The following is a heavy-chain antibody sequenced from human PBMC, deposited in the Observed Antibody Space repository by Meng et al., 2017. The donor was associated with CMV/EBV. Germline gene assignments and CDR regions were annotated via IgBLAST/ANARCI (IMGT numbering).Heavy chain of an antibody. CDR3: ARRGGPTMIVVVPHFDY. Sequence: GACYSGCYWSWIRQTPGKGLEWIGEINHSGSTNYNPSLKSRVTISVDTSKNQFSLKLSSVTAADTAVYYCARRGGPTMIVVVPHFDYWGQGTLVTVSS. D-gene: IGHD3-22*01. CDR1: GACYSGCY. CDR2: INHSGST. J-gene: IGHJ4*02. V-gene: IGHV4-34*01.